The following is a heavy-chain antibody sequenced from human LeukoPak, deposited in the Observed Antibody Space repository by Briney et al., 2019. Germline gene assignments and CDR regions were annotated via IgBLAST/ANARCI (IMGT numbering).Heavy chain of an antibody. D-gene: IGHD5-12*01. J-gene: IGHJ6*02. Sequence: PGGSLRLSCAASGFTFSSYSMNWVRQAPGKGLEWVSSISSSSSYIYYADSVKGRFTISRDNAKNSLYLQMNSLRAEDTAVYYCARGLRYSGYDSLLYYGMDVWGQGTTVTVSS. CDR2: ISSSSSYI. V-gene: IGHV3-21*01. CDR3: ARGLRYSGYDSLLYYGMDV. CDR1: GFTFSSYS.